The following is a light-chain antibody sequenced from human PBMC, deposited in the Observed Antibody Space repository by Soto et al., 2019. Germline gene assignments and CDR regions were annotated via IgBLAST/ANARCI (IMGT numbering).Light chain of an antibody. J-gene: IGKJ2*01. V-gene: IGKV3-20*01. CDR2: GAS. CDR1: QSVSSSY. CDR3: QQYGSSPKT. Sequence: ERVLTQSPGTLSLSPGERATLSCRASQSVSSSYLAWYQQKPGQAPRLLIYGASSRATGIPDRFSGSGSGTDFTLTISRLEPGDFAVYYCQQYGSSPKTFGQGTKVDIK.